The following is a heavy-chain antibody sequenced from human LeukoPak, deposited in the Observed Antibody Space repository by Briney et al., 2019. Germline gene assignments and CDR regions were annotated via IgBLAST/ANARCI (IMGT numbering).Heavy chain of an antibody. D-gene: IGHD1-26*01. V-gene: IGHV3-7*01. CDR3: AGARGWEFSS. CDR2: IQQDGSVQ. Sequence: GGSLRLSCAASRFTFSTYWMGWVRQAPGKGLEWVATIQQDGSVQHYLDSVKGRLTISRDNGKNSLYLQMNTLRAEDTAAYYCAGARGWEFSSWGQGTLVTVSS. J-gene: IGHJ5*02. CDR1: RFTFSTYW.